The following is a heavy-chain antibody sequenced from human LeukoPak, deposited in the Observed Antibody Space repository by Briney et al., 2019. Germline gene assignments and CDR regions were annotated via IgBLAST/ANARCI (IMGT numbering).Heavy chain of an antibody. CDR3: VRLALYPGKFSFDY. J-gene: IGHJ4*02. CDR2: IFPPDSNT. V-gene: IGHV5-51*01. D-gene: IGHD2/OR15-2a*01. Sequence: GESLKISCEASGYTFTTFWIGWVRQMPGKGLKWVGFIFPPDSNTKYSPSFQDLVTISADKSINTAYLQWSSLKASDTAIYYCVRLALYPGKFSFDYWGQGTLVTVSS. CDR1: GYTFTTFW.